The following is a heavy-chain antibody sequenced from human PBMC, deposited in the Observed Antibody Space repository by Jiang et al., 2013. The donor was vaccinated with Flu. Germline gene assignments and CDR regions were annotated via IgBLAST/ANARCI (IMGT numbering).Heavy chain of an antibody. CDR3: AADPKFGELIVG. J-gene: IGHJ4*02. Sequence: SVKVSCKASGYTFAGYYMHWVRQAPGQGLEWMGRINPNSGGTNYAQKFQGRVTMTRDTSISTAYMELSRLRSDDTAVYYCAADPKFGELIVGWGQGTLVTVSS. D-gene: IGHD3-10*02. CDR2: INPNSGGT. CDR1: GYTFAGYY. V-gene: IGHV1-2*06.